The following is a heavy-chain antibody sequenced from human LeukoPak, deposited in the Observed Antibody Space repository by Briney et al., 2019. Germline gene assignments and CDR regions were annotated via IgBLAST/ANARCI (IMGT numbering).Heavy chain of an antibody. Sequence: SVKVSCKASGYTFTSYGISWVRQAPGQGLEWMGRIIPILGIANYAQKFQGRVTITADKSTSTAYMELSSLRSEDTAVYYCARDNSGVCGGDCFYYYYYGMDVWGQGTTVTVSS. V-gene: IGHV1-69*04. CDR1: GYTFTSYG. CDR2: IIPILGIA. J-gene: IGHJ6*02. D-gene: IGHD2-21*02. CDR3: ARDNSGVCGGDCFYYYYYGMDV.